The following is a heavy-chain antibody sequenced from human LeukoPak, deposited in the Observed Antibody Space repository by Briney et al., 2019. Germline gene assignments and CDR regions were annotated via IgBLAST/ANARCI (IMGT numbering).Heavy chain of an antibody. Sequence: ASVKVPCKASGYTLTSYGINWVRQAPGQGLEWMGWISPYNGNTNYAQKLQGRVTMTTDTSTTTTYMEVGSLRSDDTAVYYCVREPPLVYSYGTRFDYWGQGTLVTVSS. CDR2: ISPYNGNT. D-gene: IGHD5-18*01. CDR3: VREPPLVYSYGTRFDY. V-gene: IGHV1-18*01. J-gene: IGHJ4*02. CDR1: GYTLTSYG.